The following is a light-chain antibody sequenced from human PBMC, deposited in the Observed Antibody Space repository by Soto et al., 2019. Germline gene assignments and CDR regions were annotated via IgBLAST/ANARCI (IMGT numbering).Light chain of an antibody. CDR1: SSDVGGYNY. CDR2: EVS. CDR3: SSYTSSSTYV. Sequence: QSVLTQPASVSGSPGQSITLSCTGTSSDVGGYNYVSWYQQHPGKALKLMIYEVSNRPSGVSNRFSGSKSGNTASLTISGLQAEDEADYYCSSYTSSSTYVFGTGTKLTVL. V-gene: IGLV2-14*01. J-gene: IGLJ1*01.